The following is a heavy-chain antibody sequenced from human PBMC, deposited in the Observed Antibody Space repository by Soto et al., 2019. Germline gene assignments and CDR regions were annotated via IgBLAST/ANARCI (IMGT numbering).Heavy chain of an antibody. CDR3: ARVSELMITFGGVIDKVFDY. Sequence: SETLSLTCTVSGGSISSYYWSWIRQPPGKGLEWIGYIYYSGSTNYNPSLKSRVTITVDTSKNQFSLKLSSVTAADTAVYYCARVSELMITFGGVIDKVFDYWGQGTLVTVSS. V-gene: IGHV4-59*01. J-gene: IGHJ4*02. CDR1: GGSISSYY. CDR2: IYYSGST. D-gene: IGHD3-16*02.